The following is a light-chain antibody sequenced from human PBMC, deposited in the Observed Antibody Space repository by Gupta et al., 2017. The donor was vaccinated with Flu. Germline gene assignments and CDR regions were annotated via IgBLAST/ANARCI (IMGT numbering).Light chain of an antibody. V-gene: IGLV8-61*01. CDR2: STS. J-gene: IGLJ3*02. CDR3: VLYISGGIWV. CDR1: SGSVSISHY. Sequence: QTVVTQEPPVSVSPGGTVTLTCGLNSGSVSISHYPTWYQQTPGQPPRTLIYSTSTRSSGVPERFSGSILGDKAALTITGAQADDTSDYYCVLYISGGIWVFGGGTKVTVL.